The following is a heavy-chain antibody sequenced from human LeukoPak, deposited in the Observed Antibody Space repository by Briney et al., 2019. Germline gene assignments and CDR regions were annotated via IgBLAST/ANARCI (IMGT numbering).Heavy chain of an antibody. Sequence: PGGSLRLSCAASGFTFSSYAMSWVRQAPGKGLERVSAISGSGDSTYYADSVKGRFTISRDNSKNTLYLQMNSLRAEDTAVYYCAKIGFLEEPRWFDPWGQGTLVTVSS. J-gene: IGHJ5*02. D-gene: IGHD3-3*01. CDR2: ISGSGDST. V-gene: IGHV3-23*01. CDR3: AKIGFLEEPRWFDP. CDR1: GFTFSSYA.